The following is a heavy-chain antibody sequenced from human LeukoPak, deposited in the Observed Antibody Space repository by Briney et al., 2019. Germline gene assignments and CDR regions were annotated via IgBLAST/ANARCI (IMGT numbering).Heavy chain of an antibody. D-gene: IGHD3-10*01. CDR2: VYYTGST. J-gene: IGHJ4*02. V-gene: IGHV4-59*01. CDR3: ASHRRSHGSEY. CDR1: GGSFEHYF. Sequence: PSETLSLTCTVSGGSFEHYFWGWVRQPPGKGLEWIGYVYYTGSTDYSPSLKNRLTISADMSENQFSLKLSSVTAADTAVYYCASHRRSHGSEYWGQGILVTVSS.